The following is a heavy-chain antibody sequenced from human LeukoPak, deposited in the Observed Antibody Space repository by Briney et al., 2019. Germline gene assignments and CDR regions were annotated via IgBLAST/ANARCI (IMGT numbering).Heavy chain of an antibody. CDR1: GGSISSYY. J-gene: IGHJ5*02. D-gene: IGHD1-26*01. Sequence: PSETLSLTCTVPGGSISSYYWNWFRQPPGKGLEWIGYIYYSGSTSYNPSLKSRVTISLDTSKNQFSLKLYSVTAADTAVYYCARHSSATYDNWFDPWGQGTLVTFSS. CDR3: ARHSSATYDNWFDP. V-gene: IGHV4-59*08. CDR2: IYYSGST.